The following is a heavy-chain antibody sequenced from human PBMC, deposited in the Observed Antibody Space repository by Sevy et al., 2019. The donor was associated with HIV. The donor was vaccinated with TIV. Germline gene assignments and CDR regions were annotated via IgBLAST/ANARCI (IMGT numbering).Heavy chain of an antibody. Sequence: ASVKVSCKVSGYTLTELSMHWVRQPPGKGLEWMGRFDPEDGETIYAQKFLGRLTMTEDTSTVTAYMDLSSLRSEDTAVYYCATEDITMIPYGLDFWGQGTTVTVSS. CDR2: FDPEDGET. D-gene: IGHD3-22*01. J-gene: IGHJ6*02. V-gene: IGHV1-24*01. CDR3: ATEDITMIPYGLDF. CDR1: GYTLTELS.